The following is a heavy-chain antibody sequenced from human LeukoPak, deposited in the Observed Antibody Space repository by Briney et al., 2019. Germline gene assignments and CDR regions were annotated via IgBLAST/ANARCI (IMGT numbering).Heavy chain of an antibody. V-gene: IGHV1-46*01. Sequence: ASVKVSCKASGYTFTSYYMHWVRQAPGQGLEWMGIINPSGGSTSYAQKFQGRVTMTRDMSTSTVYMELSSLRSEDTAVYYCAREDYGGPFDYWGQGTLVTVSS. CDR2: INPSGGST. J-gene: IGHJ4*02. CDR3: AREDYGGPFDY. D-gene: IGHD4-23*01. CDR1: GYTFTSYY.